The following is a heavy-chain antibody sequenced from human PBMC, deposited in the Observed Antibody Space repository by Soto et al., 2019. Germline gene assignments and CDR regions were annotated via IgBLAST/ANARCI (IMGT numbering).Heavy chain of an antibody. Sequence: QVQLVESGGGVVQPGRSLRLSCAASGFTFSSYGMHWVRQAPGKGLEWVAVISYDGSNKYYADSVKGRFTISRDNSKNTLYLQMNSLRAEDTAVYYCANLILGTGTTDAFDIWGQGTMVTVSS. CDR3: ANLILGTGTTDAFDI. V-gene: IGHV3-30*18. J-gene: IGHJ3*02. CDR2: ISYDGSNK. D-gene: IGHD1-7*01. CDR1: GFTFSSYG.